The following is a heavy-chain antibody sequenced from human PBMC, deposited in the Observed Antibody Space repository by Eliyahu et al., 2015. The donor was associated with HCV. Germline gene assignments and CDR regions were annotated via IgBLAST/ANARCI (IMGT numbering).Heavy chain of an antibody. J-gene: IGHJ4*02. CDR3: TRRSGASSWYED. V-gene: IGHV3-73*02. Sequence: EVQLVESGGGLVQPGGSLKLSCAASGFXFXGSAMHLGPPGFREGLEWVGRIRSKANSYATAYAASVKGRFTISRDDSKNTAYLQMNSLKTEDTAVYYCTRRSGASSWYEDWGQGTLVTVSS. D-gene: IGHD6-13*01. CDR2: IRSKANSYAT. CDR1: GFXFXGSA.